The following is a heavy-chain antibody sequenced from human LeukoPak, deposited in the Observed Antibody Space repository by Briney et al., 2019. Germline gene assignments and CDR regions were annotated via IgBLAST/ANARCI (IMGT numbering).Heavy chain of an antibody. Sequence: ASVTVSCKVSGYTLTELSMHWVRQAPGKGLEWMGGFDPEDGETIYAQKFQGRVTMTEDTSTDTAYMELSSLRSEDTAVYYCATRHNRVPAAILQPDYWGQGTLVTVSS. CDR1: GYTLTELS. D-gene: IGHD2-2*02. V-gene: IGHV1-24*01. CDR3: ATRHNRVPAAILQPDY. J-gene: IGHJ4*02. CDR2: FDPEDGET.